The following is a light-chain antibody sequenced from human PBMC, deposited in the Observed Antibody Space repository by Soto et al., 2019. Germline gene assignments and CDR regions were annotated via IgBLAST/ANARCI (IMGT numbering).Light chain of an antibody. CDR1: QDISIH. V-gene: IGKV1-16*02. CDR2: GAS. CDR3: QQYHNSPPS. Sequence: DIQMTQSPSSVSAYVGDRVTIACRASQDISIHLAWFQQKPGKAPKSLIFGASSLQSGVPSKFSGSGSGTEFTLTIDSRQPEDFATYYCQQYHNSPPSFGQGTKGAIK. J-gene: IGKJ1*01.